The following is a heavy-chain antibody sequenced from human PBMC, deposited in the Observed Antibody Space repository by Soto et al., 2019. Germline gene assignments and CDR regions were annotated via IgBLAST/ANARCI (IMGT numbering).Heavy chain of an antibody. CDR1: GFTFSNAW. D-gene: IGHD2-2*03. J-gene: IGHJ6*03. Sequence: GGSLRLSCAASGFTFSNAWMSWVRQAPGKGLEWVGRIKSKTDGGTTDYAAPVKGRFTISRDDSKNTLYLQMNSLKTEDTAVYYCTTALDIVVVPAAEDYYYYYMDVWGKGTTVTVSS. CDR3: TTALDIVVVPAAEDYYYYYMDV. V-gene: IGHV3-15*01. CDR2: IKSKTDGGTT.